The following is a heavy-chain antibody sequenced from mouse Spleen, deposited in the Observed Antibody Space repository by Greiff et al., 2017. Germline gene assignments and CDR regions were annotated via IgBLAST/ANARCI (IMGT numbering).Heavy chain of an antibody. CDR3: TSNWGPFAY. Sequence: EVKVVESGAELVRPGASVKLSCTASGFNIKDDYMHWVKQRPEQGLEWIGWIDPENGDTEYASKFQGKATITADTSSNTAYLQLSSLTSEDTAVYYCTSNWGPFAYWGQGTLVTVSA. CDR1: GFNIKDDY. D-gene: IGHD4-1*01. J-gene: IGHJ3*01. CDR2: IDPENGDT. V-gene: IGHV14-4*01.